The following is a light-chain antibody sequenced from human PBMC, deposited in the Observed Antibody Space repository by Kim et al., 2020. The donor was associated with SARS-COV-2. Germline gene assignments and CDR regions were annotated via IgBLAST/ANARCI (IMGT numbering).Light chain of an antibody. CDR2: DVT. J-gene: IGLJ3*02. V-gene: IGLV2-8*01. CDR1: SSDVGDYNF. CDR3: TSYAGRVM. Sequence: QSVLTQPPSASGSPGQSVTISCTGTSSDVGDYNFVSWYQHHPGKAPQLMIYDVTKRASGVPDRFSGSKSGNTASLTVSGLQAEDEADYYCTSYAGRVMFGGGNQLTVL.